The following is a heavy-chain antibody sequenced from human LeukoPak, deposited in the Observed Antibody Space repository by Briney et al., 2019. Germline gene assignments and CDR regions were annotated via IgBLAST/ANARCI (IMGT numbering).Heavy chain of an antibody. D-gene: IGHD3-22*01. CDR2: INADGSSA. V-gene: IGHV3-74*01. CDR3: ARVRKYYYDSSGYCYFDY. CDR1: GFTLSNYW. J-gene: IGHJ4*02. Sequence: GGSLRLSCAASGFTLSNYWMHWVRQAPGKGLVWVSRINADGSSASYADSVKGRFTISRDNAKNSLYLQMNSLRAEDTAVYYCARVRKYYYDSSGYCYFDYWGQGTLVTVSS.